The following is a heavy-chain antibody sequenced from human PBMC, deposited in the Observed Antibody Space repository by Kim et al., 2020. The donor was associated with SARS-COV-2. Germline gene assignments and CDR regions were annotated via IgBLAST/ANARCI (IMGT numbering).Heavy chain of an antibody. V-gene: IGHV4-61*01. J-gene: IGHJ5*02. CDR3: ARGVVAPRLLLTYYWFDP. CDR1: GGSVSSGSYY. D-gene: IGHD2-15*01. Sequence: SETLSLTCTVSGGSVSSGSYYWRWIRQPPGKGLEWIGYIYYSGSTNYNPSLKSRVTISVDTSKNQFSLKLSSVTAADTAVYYCARGVVAPRLLLTYYWFDPWGQGTLVTVSS. CDR2: IYYSGST.